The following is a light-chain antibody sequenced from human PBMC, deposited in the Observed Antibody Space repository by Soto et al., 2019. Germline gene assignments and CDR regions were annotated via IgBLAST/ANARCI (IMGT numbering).Light chain of an antibody. CDR3: CSYTSSSTYV. V-gene: IGLV2-14*01. J-gene: IGLJ1*01. CDR2: DVS. CDR1: SSVVGAYNY. Sequence: QSALTQPASVSGSPGQSITISCTGTSSVVGAYNYVSWFQQYPGKAPKLMIYDVSNRPSGVSNRFSGSKSGNTASLTISGLQAEDEADYYCCSYTSSSTYVFGTGTKVTVL.